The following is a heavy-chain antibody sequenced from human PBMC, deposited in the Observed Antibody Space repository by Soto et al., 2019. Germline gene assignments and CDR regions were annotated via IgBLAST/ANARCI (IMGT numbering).Heavy chain of an antibody. Sequence: VASVKVSCKASGGTFSSYAISWVRQAPGQGLEWMGGIIPIFGTANYAQKFQGRVTITADKSTSTAYMELSSLRSEDTAVYYCASYYDFWSGYSHFDYWGQGTLVTVSS. CDR2: IIPIFGTA. CDR1: GGTFSSYA. V-gene: IGHV1-69*06. CDR3: ASYYDFWSGYSHFDY. J-gene: IGHJ4*02. D-gene: IGHD3-3*01.